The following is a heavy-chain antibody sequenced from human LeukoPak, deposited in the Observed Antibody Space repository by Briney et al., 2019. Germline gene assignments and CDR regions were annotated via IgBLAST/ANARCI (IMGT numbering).Heavy chain of an antibody. J-gene: IGHJ6*02. V-gene: IGHV1-8*01. CDR1: GYTFTSYD. Sequence: GASVKVSCKASGYTFTSYDINWVRQAPGQGLEWMGWMNPNSGNTGYAQKFQGRVTMTRNTSISTAYMELSSLRSEDTAVYYCARGLGVRYFDWSQKYGMDVWGQGTTVTVSS. D-gene: IGHD3-9*01. CDR3: ARGLGVRYFDWSQKYGMDV. CDR2: MNPNSGNT.